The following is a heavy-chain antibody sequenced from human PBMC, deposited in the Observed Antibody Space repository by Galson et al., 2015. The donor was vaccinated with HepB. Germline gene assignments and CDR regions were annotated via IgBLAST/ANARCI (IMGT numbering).Heavy chain of an antibody. CDR3: PFYSSGWSTTDY. CDR1: GFTFSSYA. CDR2: ISGSGGST. V-gene: IGHV3-23*01. Sequence: SLRLSCAASGFTFSSYAMSWVRQAPGKGLEWVSAISGSGGSTYYADSVKGRFTISRDNSKNTLYLQMNSLRAEDTAVYYCPFYSSGWSTTDYWGQGTLVTVSS. D-gene: IGHD6-19*01. J-gene: IGHJ4*02.